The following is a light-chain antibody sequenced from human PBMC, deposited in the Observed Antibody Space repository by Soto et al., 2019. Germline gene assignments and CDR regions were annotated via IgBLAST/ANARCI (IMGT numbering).Light chain of an antibody. J-gene: IGLJ1*01. CDR2: EVN. V-gene: IGLV2-14*01. Sequence: QSALTQPASVSGSPGQSITISCTGTSGDVGAYNYVSWYQHHPGKAPKLLIFEVNNRPSGVSIRFSGSKSGNTASLTISGLQVEDEADYYCSSYTSTSTPYVFGAGTKLTVL. CDR1: SGDVGAYNY. CDR3: SSYTSTSTPYV.